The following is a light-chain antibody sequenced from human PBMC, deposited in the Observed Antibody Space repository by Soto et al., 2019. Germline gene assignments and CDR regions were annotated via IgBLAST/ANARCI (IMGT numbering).Light chain of an antibody. J-gene: IGLJ2*01. V-gene: IGLV2-23*02. Sequence: QSALTQPASVSGSPGQSITISCTGTSSDVGGYNFVSWYQQHPGKAPKLIIYEVTKRPSGVSDRFSGSKSGDTASLTISGLQPEDEDDYHCCSFAGPSTHVVFGGGTQLTVL. CDR3: CSFAGPSTHVV. CDR2: EVT. CDR1: SSDVGGYNF.